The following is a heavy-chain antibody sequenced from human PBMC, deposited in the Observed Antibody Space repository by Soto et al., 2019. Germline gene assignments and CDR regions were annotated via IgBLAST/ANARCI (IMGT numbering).Heavy chain of an antibody. Sequence: PGGSLRLSCAASGFTFSSYSMSWVRQAPGKGLEWVSSISSSSSYIYYADSVKGRFTISRDNAKNSLYLQMDSLRAEDTAVYYCARSYGSYYYGMDVWGQGTTVTVSS. CDR2: ISSSSSYI. CDR1: GFTFSSYS. D-gene: IGHD5-18*01. CDR3: ARSYGSYYYGMDV. J-gene: IGHJ6*02. V-gene: IGHV3-21*01.